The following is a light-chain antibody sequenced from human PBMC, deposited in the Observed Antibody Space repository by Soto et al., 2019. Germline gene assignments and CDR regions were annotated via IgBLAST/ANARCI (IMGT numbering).Light chain of an antibody. CDR2: EVY. CDR1: SSDVGNHIY. V-gene: IGLV2-14*01. Sequence: QSALTQPASVSGSPGQSITISCTGTSSDVGNHIYVSWYQQYPGKGPKLIISEVYNRPSGVSNRFSGSKSGNTASLTISGLQAEDEADYYCASYTSTITWVFGGGTKLTVL. CDR3: ASYTSTITWV. J-gene: IGLJ3*02.